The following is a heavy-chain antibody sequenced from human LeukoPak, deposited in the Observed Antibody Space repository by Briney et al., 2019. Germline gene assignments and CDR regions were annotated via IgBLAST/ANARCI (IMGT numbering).Heavy chain of an antibody. CDR2: MNPNSGNT. J-gene: IGHJ3*02. D-gene: IGHD2-15*01. CDR3: ARLQVDDAFDI. V-gene: IGHV1-8*03. Sequence: GASVKVSCKASGYTFTSYYMHWVRQATGQGLEWMGWMNPNSGNTGYAQKFQGRVTITRNTSISTAYMELSSLRSEDTAVYYCARLQVDDAFDIWGQGTMVTVSS. CDR1: GYTFTSYY.